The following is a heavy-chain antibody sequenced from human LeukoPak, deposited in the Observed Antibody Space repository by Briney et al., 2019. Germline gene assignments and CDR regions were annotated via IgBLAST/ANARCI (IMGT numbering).Heavy chain of an antibody. CDR3: ARDSPEYGDHHILHPFDY. Sequence: SETLSLTCAVSGGSISSSNWWSWVRQPPGKGLEWIGEIYHSGSTNYNPSLKSRVTISVDKSKNQFSLKLSSVTAADTAVYYCARDSPEYGDHHILHPFDYWGQGTLVTVSS. V-gene: IGHV4-4*02. D-gene: IGHD4-17*01. J-gene: IGHJ4*02. CDR2: IYHSGST. CDR1: GGSISSSNW.